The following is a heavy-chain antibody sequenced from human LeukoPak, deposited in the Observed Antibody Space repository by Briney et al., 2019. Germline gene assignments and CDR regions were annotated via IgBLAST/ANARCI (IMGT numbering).Heavy chain of an antibody. D-gene: IGHD1-7*01. J-gene: IGHJ4*02. CDR3: ARGPIVGITETKGYFDY. V-gene: IGHV3-13*01. CDR1: GFTFSSYD. CDR2: LGTAADT. Sequence: GGYLRLSCAASGFTFSSYDMHWVRQAIGRGLEWVSSLGTAADTYYPGSVKGRFTISRENGKNSLYLQMNSLRAGDTAVYYCARGPIVGITETKGYFDYWGQGILVTVSS.